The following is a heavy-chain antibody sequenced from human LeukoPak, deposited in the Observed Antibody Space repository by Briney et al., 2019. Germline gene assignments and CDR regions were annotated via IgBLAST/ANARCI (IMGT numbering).Heavy chain of an antibody. CDR2: ISAYNGNT. CDR1: GYTFTSYG. J-gene: IGHJ4*02. CDR3: PRDSEVTVTATFDY. Sequence: ASVKVSCKASGYTFTSYGISWVRQAPGQGLEWMGWISAYNGNTKYAQKLQGRVTMTTHASTSTGYMEVRSLRSDDTAVYYCPRDSEVTVTATFDYWGQGNLVTVSS. D-gene: IGHD4-17*01. V-gene: IGHV1-18*01.